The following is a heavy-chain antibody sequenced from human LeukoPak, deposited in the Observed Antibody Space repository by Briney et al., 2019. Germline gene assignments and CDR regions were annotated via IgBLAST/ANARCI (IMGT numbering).Heavy chain of an antibody. Sequence: PGGSLRLSRAASGFTFTGYDMHWVRQAIGKGLEWVSTIGTAGDTYYPGSVKGRFTSSRENARNSLYLHLNNLRAGDTAVYYCTRSSYDSSGSYYFDYWGQGTLVTVSS. CDR3: TRSSYDSSGSYYFDY. CDR2: IGTAGDT. D-gene: IGHD3-22*01. CDR1: GFTFTGYD. J-gene: IGHJ4*02. V-gene: IGHV3-13*01.